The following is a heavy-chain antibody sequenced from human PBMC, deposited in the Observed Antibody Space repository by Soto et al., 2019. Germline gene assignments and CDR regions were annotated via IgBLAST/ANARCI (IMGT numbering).Heavy chain of an antibody. CDR1: GFTFTSSA. J-gene: IGHJ4*02. CDR3: AADAPAWQQMVTSDY. V-gene: IGHV1-58*01. Sequence: GASVKVSCNASGFTFTSSAFQWVRQARGQRLEWIGWIAVVSGYRNYAKRFQDRVSLTRDMSTDTTYMELSRLTSEDTAIYYCAADAPAWQQMVTSDYWGQGTLVTVSS. CDR2: IAVVSGYR. D-gene: IGHD2-21*02.